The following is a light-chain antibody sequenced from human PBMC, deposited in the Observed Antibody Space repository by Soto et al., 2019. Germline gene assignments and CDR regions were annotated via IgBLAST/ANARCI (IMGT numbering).Light chain of an antibody. V-gene: IGKV3-20*01. CDR1: QSVSNNY. CDR2: GAS. CDR3: QQYGSSGT. Sequence: EIVLTQSPGTLSLSPGARATLSCRASQSVSNNYLAWYQQKPGQAPRLLIYGASNRATGIPDRFSGIGSGTEFPLPLSRLEPEDFAVDDCQQYGSSGTFGQGTKVEIK. J-gene: IGKJ1*01.